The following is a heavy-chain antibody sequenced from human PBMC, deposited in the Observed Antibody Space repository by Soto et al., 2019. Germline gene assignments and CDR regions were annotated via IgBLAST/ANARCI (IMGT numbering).Heavy chain of an antibody. J-gene: IGHJ6*02. V-gene: IGHV1-3*01. CDR1: GYTFTSHA. Sequence: GASVKVSCKASGYTFTSHAMHWVRQAPGQRLEWMGWINAGNGNTKYSQKFQERVTITRDMSTSTAYMELSSLRSEDTAVYYCAAVEQQWLHRYYYYGMDVWGQGTTVTVSS. CDR2: INAGNGNT. D-gene: IGHD6-19*01. CDR3: AAVEQQWLHRYYYYGMDV.